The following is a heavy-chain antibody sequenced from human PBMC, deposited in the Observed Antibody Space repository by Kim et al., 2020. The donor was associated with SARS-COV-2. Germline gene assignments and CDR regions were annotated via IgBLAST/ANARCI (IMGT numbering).Heavy chain of an antibody. CDR1: GYTFTGYY. CDR3: ARDCSYGDYRNYYYYYGMDV. J-gene: IGHJ6*02. V-gene: IGHV1-2*04. CDR2: INPNSGGT. D-gene: IGHD4-17*01. Sequence: ASVKVSCKASGYTFTGYYMHWVRQAPGQGLEWMGWINPNSGGTNYAQKFQGWVTMTRDTSISTAYMELSRLRSDDTAVYYCARDCSYGDYRNYYYYYGMDVWGQGTTVTVSS.